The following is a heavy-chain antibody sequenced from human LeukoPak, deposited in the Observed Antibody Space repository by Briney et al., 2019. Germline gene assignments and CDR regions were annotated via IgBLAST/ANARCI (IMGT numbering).Heavy chain of an antibody. Sequence: SVKVSCKASGGTFSSYAISWVRQAPGQGLEWMGGIIPIVGTANYAQKFQGRVTITADKSTSTAYMELSSLRSEDTAVYYCARGGMYYYDSSGYYAEINAFDIWGQGTMVTVSS. J-gene: IGHJ3*02. CDR3: ARGGMYYYDSSGYYAEINAFDI. CDR2: IIPIVGTA. V-gene: IGHV1-69*06. CDR1: GGTFSSYA. D-gene: IGHD3-22*01.